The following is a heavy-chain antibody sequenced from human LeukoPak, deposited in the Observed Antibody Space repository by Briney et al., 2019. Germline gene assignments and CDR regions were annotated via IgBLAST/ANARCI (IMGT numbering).Heavy chain of an antibody. CDR3: ARDGTGSNSGWYIH. CDR1: GFTFSSHG. CDR2: IWYDGSNK. J-gene: IGHJ4*02. D-gene: IGHD6-19*01. Sequence: GGSLRLSCAASGFTFSSHGMHWARQAPGKGLEWVAVIWYDGSNKYYADSVKGRFTISRDNSKNTLYLQMNSLRAEDTAVYYCARDGTGSNSGWYIHWGQGALVTVSS. V-gene: IGHV3-33*01.